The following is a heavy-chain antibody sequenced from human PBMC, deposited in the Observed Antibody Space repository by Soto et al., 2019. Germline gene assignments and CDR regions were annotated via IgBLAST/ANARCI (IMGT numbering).Heavy chain of an antibody. CDR2: IIPILGIA. CDR3: ARDGIVEVRGYGWAYGMDV. J-gene: IGHJ6*02. CDR1: GGTFSSYT. Sequence: QVQLVQSGAEVKKPGSSVKVSCKASGGTFSSYTISWVRQAPGQGLEWMGRIIPILGIANYAQKFQGRVTIPADKSTSTASMELSSLRSEDTAVYYCARDGIVEVRGYGWAYGMDVWGQGTTVTVSS. V-gene: IGHV1-69*08. D-gene: IGHD3-10*01.